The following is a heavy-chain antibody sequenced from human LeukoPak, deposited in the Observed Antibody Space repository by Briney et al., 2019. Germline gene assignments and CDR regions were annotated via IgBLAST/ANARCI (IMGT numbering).Heavy chain of an antibody. D-gene: IGHD1-1*01. Sequence: GGSLRLSCAASGFTFSNYGMHWVRQAPGKGLEWVALIWYDGSNKYYTDSVKGRLTISRDNSKDTLFLQMNSLRAEDTAVYYCAREGPRGNSQLDYWGQGTLVTVSP. V-gene: IGHV3-33*01. CDR1: GFTFSNYG. J-gene: IGHJ4*02. CDR2: IWYDGSNK. CDR3: AREGPRGNSQLDY.